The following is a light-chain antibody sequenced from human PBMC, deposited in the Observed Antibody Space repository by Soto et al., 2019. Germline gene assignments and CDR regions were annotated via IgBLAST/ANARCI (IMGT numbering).Light chain of an antibody. CDR2: DVS. Sequence: LTQPASVSGSPGQSITISCTGTSSDVGGYNYVSWYQQHPGKAPKLMTYDVSNRPSGVSNRFSGSKSGNTASLTISGLQAEDEADYYCSSYTSSSAYVFGTGTKVTVL. CDR3: SSYTSSSAYV. V-gene: IGLV2-14*01. J-gene: IGLJ1*01. CDR1: SSDVGGYNY.